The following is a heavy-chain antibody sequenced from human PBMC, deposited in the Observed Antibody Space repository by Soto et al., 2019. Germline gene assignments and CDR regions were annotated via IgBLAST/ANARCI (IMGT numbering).Heavy chain of an antibody. J-gene: IGHJ6*03. CDR2: IEHSGSS. CDR1: GGFISSGDYY. V-gene: IGHV4-31*03. Sequence: QVQLQESGPGLVKPSQTLSLTCTVSGGFISSGDYYWNWIRQLPGKGLERIGYIEHSGSSFYNPSLKGRVALALDTSKNQFSLKLNSVTAADTAVYYCAREVVPATVDFYYYYIDFWGKGTTVTASS. D-gene: IGHD2-2*01. CDR3: AREVVPATVDFYYYYIDF.